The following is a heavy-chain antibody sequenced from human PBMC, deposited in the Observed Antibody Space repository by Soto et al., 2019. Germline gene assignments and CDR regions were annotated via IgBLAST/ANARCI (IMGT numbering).Heavy chain of an antibody. CDR2: ISGSRGYI. Sequence: GGSLRLSFAASGFIFSDYSMNWVRQAPGKGLEWVSSISGSRGYIYYGDSVKGRFTISRDNAKNSVVLQMNNLRAEDTAVYYCARDWAAALDYWGPGTLVTVSS. CDR3: ARDWAAALDY. V-gene: IGHV3-21*01. J-gene: IGHJ4*02. CDR1: GFIFSDYS. D-gene: IGHD6-13*01.